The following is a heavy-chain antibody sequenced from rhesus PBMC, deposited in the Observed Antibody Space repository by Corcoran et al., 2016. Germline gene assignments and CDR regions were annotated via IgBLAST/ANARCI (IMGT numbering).Heavy chain of an antibody. D-gene: IGHD5-42*01. J-gene: IGHJ2*01. V-gene: IGHV4S11*01. CDR1: GGSISSNF. CDR2: IYGSGSST. Sequence: QVQLQESGPGLVKPLETLSLTCAVSGGSISSNFWSWLRQPPGKGLDWIGNIYGSGSSTTSNPVLKRRVTLSVDTSKNQFSLKLSSVTAADTAVYYCARGSRGGWYFDLWGPGTPITISS. CDR3: ARGSRGGWYFDL.